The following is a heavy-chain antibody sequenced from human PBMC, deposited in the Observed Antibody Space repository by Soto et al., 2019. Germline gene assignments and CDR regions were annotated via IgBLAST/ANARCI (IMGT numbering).Heavy chain of an antibody. Sequence: GGSLRLSCAASGFTFSSYGIHWVRQAPGKGLEWVAVISYDGSNKYYADSVKGRFTISRDNSKNTLYLQMNSLRAEDTAVYYCAKDESLRGYSYGPFDYWGQGTLVTVSS. J-gene: IGHJ4*02. CDR3: AKDESLRGYSYGPFDY. CDR1: GFTFSSYG. CDR2: ISYDGSNK. D-gene: IGHD5-18*01. V-gene: IGHV3-30*18.